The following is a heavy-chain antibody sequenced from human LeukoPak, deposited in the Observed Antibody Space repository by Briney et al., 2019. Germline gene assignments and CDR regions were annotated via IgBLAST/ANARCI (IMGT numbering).Heavy chain of an antibody. D-gene: IGHD3-16*01. J-gene: IGHJ4*02. CDR2: IRGKGET. Sequence: PGGSLRLSCAASGLSFSSFAMSWVRQGPAGGVEWVSSIRGKGETFYADSVKGRFTLSSDSSRNTVYFQLNNLRVEDTAIYYCAKASWVSSTDAVRWGQGTLVTVSS. CDR3: AKASWVSSTDAVR. V-gene: IGHV3-23*01. CDR1: GLSFSSFA.